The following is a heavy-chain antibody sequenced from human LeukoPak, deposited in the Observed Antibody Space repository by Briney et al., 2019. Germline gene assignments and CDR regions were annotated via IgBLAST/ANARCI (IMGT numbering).Heavy chain of an antibody. CDR2: TYYTGST. CDR3: AILRGTGTYYFDY. D-gene: IGHD1-1*01. V-gene: IGHV4-59*01. J-gene: IGHJ4*02. CDR1: GGSFSGYY. Sequence: SETLSLTCAVYGGSFSGYYWSWIRQPPGEGLEWIGHTYYTGSTNYHPSLKSRITISVDTSKNQFSLKLTSVTAADTAVYYCAILRGTGTYYFDYWGQGTLVTVSS.